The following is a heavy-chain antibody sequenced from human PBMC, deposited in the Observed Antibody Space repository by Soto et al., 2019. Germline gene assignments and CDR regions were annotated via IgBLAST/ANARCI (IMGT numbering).Heavy chain of an antibody. D-gene: IGHD6-13*01. Sequence: GESLKISCHGSGYRFSTYWIAWVRQMPGKGLEWMGFVYPGDSNTKYSPSFQGQVTISADKSIDTAYLQWNSLKASDSAIYYCARPRYSTSWYPFDIWGQGTMVTVSS. J-gene: IGHJ3*02. V-gene: IGHV5-51*01. CDR2: VYPGDSNT. CDR3: ARPRYSTSWYPFDI. CDR1: GYRFSTYW.